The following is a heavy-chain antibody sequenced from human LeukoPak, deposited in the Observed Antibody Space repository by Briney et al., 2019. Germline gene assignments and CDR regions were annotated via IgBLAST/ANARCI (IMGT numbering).Heavy chain of an antibody. V-gene: IGHV4-61*02. CDR2: IDSSGNT. CDR3: VRGFDP. Sequence: SQTLSLTCHVSGDSIESGNHYWSWIPQLTGKGLEWIGRIDSSGNTYYNPSLKSRVIMSVDTSKNHLSLNLTSVTAADTAVYFCVRGFDPWGQGTLVTVSA. J-gene: IGHJ5*02. CDR1: GDSIESGNHY.